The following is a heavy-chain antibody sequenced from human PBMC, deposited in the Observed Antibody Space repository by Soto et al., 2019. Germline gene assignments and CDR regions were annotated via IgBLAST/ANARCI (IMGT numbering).Heavy chain of an antibody. Sequence: EVQLVESGGGLVQPGGSLRLSCAASGFTFSSYWMHWVRQAPGKGLVWVSRIKSDGSGTSYADSVEGRLTISRDNAKNTLYLPMNSLRAEDTAVYYCARGDGDYYDGNGYLGRHWGQGTLVTVSP. J-gene: IGHJ4*02. V-gene: IGHV3-74*01. D-gene: IGHD3-22*01. CDR3: ARGDGDYYDGNGYLGRH. CDR1: GFTFSSYW. CDR2: IKSDGSGT.